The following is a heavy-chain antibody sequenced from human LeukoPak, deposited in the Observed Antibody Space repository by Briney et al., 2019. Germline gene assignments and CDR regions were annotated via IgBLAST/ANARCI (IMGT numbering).Heavy chain of an antibody. D-gene: IGHD6-25*01. V-gene: IGHV3-30*04. CDR3: ARDRHIAAAGYYFDY. J-gene: IGHJ4*02. Sequence: GGSLRLSCAASGFTFSTYPMHWVRQAPGKGLEWVAVIADDGKDKHYVESVKGRFTISRDNSKNTLYLQMNSLRVEDTAVYYCARDRHIAAAGYYFDYWGQGTLVTVSS. CDR1: GFTFSTYP. CDR2: IADDGKDK.